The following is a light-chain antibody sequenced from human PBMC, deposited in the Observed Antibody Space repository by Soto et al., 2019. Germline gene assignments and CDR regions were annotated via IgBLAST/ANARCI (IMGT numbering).Light chain of an antibody. CDR1: SSDVGGYNY. CDR2: DVS. CDR3: SSYTGSSTVV. J-gene: IGLJ2*01. V-gene: IGLV2-14*01. Sequence: QSVLTQPASVSGSPGQSITISCTGTSSDVGGYNYVSWYQQHPGKAPKLMIYDVSNRPSGVSNRFSGSKSGNTASLTISGLQAEDEADYYFSSYTGSSTVVFGGGTKVTVL.